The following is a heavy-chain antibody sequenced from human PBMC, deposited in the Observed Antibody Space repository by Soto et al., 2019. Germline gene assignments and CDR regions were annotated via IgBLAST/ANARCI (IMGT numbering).Heavy chain of an antibody. J-gene: IGHJ6*02. V-gene: IGHV3-48*03. CDR2: ISSSGSTI. D-gene: IGHD6-13*01. CDR1: GFTFSSYE. CDR3: ARDSSSWYGMDV. Sequence: EVQLVESGGGLVQPGGSLRLSCAASGFTFSSYEMNWVRQAPGKGLEWVSYISSSGSTIYYADSVKGRFTISRDNAKNSLYLQMNSLRAEDTAVYYCARDSSSWYGMDVWGQGTTVTVSS.